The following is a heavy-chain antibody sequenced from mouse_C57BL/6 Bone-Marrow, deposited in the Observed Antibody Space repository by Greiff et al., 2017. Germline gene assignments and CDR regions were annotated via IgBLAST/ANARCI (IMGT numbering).Heavy chain of an antibody. CDR2: IDPENGDT. V-gene: IGHV14-4*01. CDR1: GFNIKDDY. D-gene: IGHD2-2*01. Sequence: EVQLQQSGAELVRPGASVKLSCTASGFNIKDDYMHWVKQRPEQGLEWIGWIDPENGDTEYASKFQGKATITAETSSNTAYLQLSSLTSEDTAVYYCTTEGVTTRLYAMDYWGQGTSVTVSS. CDR3: TTEGVTTRLYAMDY. J-gene: IGHJ4*01.